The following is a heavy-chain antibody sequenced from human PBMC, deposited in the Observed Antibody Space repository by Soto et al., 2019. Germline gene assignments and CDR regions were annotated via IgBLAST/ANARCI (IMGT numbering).Heavy chain of an antibody. V-gene: IGHV3-33*01. Sequence: QVQLVESGGGVVQPGRSLRLSCAASGFTFSSYGMHWVRQAPGKGLEWVAVIWYDGSNKYYADSVKGRFTISRDNSKNTLYLQMNSLRAEDTAVYYCARDGDTWGYDYIWGSYRAADYWGQGTLVTVSS. CDR3: ARDGDTWGYDYIWGSYRAADY. D-gene: IGHD3-16*02. CDR2: IWYDGSNK. J-gene: IGHJ4*02. CDR1: GFTFSSYG.